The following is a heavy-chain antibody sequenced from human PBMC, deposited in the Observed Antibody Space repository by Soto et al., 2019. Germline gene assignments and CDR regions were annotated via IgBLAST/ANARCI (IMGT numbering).Heavy chain of an antibody. J-gene: IGHJ4*02. CDR1: GYTFTSYG. D-gene: IGHD5-12*01. CDR3: AREERCRGYGDY. Sequence: QVQLVQSGAEVKKPGASVKVSCKASGYTFTSYGISWVRQAPGQGREWMGWISAYNGNTNYAQKLQGRVTMTTDTSTSTAYQGLGRLRSDDTAVYCCAREERCRGYGDYWGQGTLVTVSS. CDR2: ISAYNGNT. V-gene: IGHV1-18*01.